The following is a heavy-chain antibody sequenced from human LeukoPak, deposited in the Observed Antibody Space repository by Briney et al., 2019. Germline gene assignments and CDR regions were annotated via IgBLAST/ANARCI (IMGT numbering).Heavy chain of an antibody. CDR2: IYYGGST. CDR3: ARLRRVGATPFDY. CDR1: GGSISSSTYY. V-gene: IGHV4-39*07. Sequence: PSETLSLTCSVSGGSISSSTYYWGWIRQPPGKGLEWIASIYYGGSTYYNPSLKSRVTISVDTSKNQFSLKLSSVTAADTAVYYCARLRRVGATPFDYWGQGTLVTVSS. J-gene: IGHJ4*02. D-gene: IGHD1-26*01.